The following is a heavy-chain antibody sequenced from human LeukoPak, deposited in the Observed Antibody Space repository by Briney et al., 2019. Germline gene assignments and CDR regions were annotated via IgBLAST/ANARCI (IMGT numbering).Heavy chain of an antibody. J-gene: IGHJ3*02. Sequence: NPSETLSLTCTVSGGSISSGDYYWRWIRQPPGKGLEWIGYIYYSGSTYYNPSRKSRVTISVDTSKNQFSLKLSSVTAADTAVYYCARDRFPEGAFDIWGQGTMVTVSS. V-gene: IGHV4-30-4*08. CDR3: ARDRFPEGAFDI. CDR1: GGSISSGDYY. CDR2: IYYSGST.